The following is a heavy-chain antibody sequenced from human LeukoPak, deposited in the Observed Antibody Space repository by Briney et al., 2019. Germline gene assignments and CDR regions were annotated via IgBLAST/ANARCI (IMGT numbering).Heavy chain of an antibody. J-gene: IGHJ5*02. V-gene: IGHV1-8*01. D-gene: IGHD3-10*01. CDR3: AGAPMITMVRGARRGWFDP. Sequence: ASVKVSCKASGYTFTSYDINWVRRATGQGLKWMGWMNPNSGNTGYAQKFQGRVTMTRNTSISTAYMELSSLRSGDTAVYYCAGAPMITMVRGARRGWFDPWGQGTLVTVSS. CDR2: MNPNSGNT. CDR1: GYTFTSYD.